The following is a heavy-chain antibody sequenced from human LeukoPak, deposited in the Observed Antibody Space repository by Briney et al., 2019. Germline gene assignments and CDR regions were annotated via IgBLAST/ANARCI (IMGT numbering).Heavy chain of an antibody. CDR1: GFAFSDYY. CDR3: ARAQRMIVVADPFDY. J-gene: IGHJ4*02. CDR2: ISSSSSTI. D-gene: IGHD3-22*01. Sequence: GGSLRLSCAASGFAFSDYYMSWIRQAPGKGLEWVSYISSSSSTIYYADSVKGRFTISRDNAKNSLYLQMNSLRAEDTAVYYCARAQRMIVVADPFDYWGQGTLVTVSS. V-gene: IGHV3-11*04.